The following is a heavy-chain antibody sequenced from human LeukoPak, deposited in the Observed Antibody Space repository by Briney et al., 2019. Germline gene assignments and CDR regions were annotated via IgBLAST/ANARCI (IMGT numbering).Heavy chain of an antibody. CDR2: MNPNSGNT. V-gene: IGHV1-8*01. CDR1: GYTFTSYD. J-gene: IGHJ6*03. Sequence: ASVKVSCKASGYTFTSYDINWVRQATGQGLEWMGWMNPNSGNTVYAQKFQGRVTMTRNTSISTAYMELSSLRSEDTAVYYCARGPKYYDFWSGYYKYYYYYMDVWGKGTTVTVSS. D-gene: IGHD3-3*01. CDR3: ARGPKYYDFWSGYYKYYYYYMDV.